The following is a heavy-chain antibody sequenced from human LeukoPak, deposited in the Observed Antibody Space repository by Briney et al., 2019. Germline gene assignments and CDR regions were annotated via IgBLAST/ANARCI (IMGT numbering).Heavy chain of an antibody. CDR3: ARGIAAAGTRFDP. CDR1: GFTFSSYS. J-gene: IGHJ5*02. D-gene: IGHD6-13*01. Sequence: PGGSLRLSCAASGFTFSSYSMNWVRQAPGKGLEWVSSISSSSSYIYYADSVKGRFTISGDNAKNSLYLQMNSLRAEDTAVYYCARGIAAAGTRFDPWGQGTLVTVSS. V-gene: IGHV3-21*01. CDR2: ISSSSSYI.